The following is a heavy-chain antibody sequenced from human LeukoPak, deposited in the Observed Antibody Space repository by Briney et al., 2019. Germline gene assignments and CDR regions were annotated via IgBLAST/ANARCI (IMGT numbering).Heavy chain of an antibody. Sequence: PSETLSLTCTVSGGSVSSTSYYWGWIRQPPGTGLEWIGSIFYSGSTYYNPSLKSRVTVSLDTSKIQFSLKLRSVTAADTAVYYCARILSTTVAGNWFDPWGQGTLVTVAS. D-gene: IGHD6-19*01. J-gene: IGHJ5*02. CDR1: GGSVSSTSYY. CDR2: IFYSGST. CDR3: ARILSTTVAGNWFDP. V-gene: IGHV4-39*07.